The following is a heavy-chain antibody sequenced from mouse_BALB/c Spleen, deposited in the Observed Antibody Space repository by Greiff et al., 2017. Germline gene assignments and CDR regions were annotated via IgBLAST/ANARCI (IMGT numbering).Heavy chain of an antibody. CDR2: IYPYNGGT. CDR3: ARRGGNYAMDY. V-gene: IGHV1S29*02. J-gene: IGHJ4*01. CDR1: GYTFTDYN. Sequence: EVQLVESGPELVKPGASVKISCKASGYTFTDYNMHWVKQSHGKSLEWIGYIYPYNGGTGYNQKFKSKATLTVDNSSSTAYMELRSLTSEDSAVYYCARRGGNYAMDYWGQGTSVTVSS.